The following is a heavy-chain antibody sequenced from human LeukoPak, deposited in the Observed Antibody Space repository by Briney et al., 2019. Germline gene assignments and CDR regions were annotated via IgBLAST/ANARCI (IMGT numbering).Heavy chain of an antibody. Sequence: GGSLRLSCAASGFTVSSNYMSWVRQAPGKGLEWVSAISGSGGSTYYADSVKGRFTISRDNSKNTLYLQMNSLRAEDTAVYYCAKENYYGSGSDYWGQGTLVTVSS. J-gene: IGHJ4*02. CDR3: AKENYYGSGSDY. CDR2: ISGSGGST. CDR1: GFTVSSNY. V-gene: IGHV3-23*01. D-gene: IGHD3-10*01.